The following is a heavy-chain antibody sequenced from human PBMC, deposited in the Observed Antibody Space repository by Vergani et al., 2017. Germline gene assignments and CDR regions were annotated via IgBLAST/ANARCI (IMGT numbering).Heavy chain of an antibody. CDR1: GMSISNKNYY. CDR3: AMHLRQFARIDVFVI. Sequence: QLQLPESGPRLVKPSETLSLKCSLFGMSISNKNYYRGGIRQPPGKGLEWIGSIYDSRNNNYSPSLKSRVSIFVDTSKNQFFLHLAAVPAADTAVYYCAMHLRQFARIDVFVIWGHGPLLSDSS. D-gene: IGHD3-3*02. V-gene: IGHV4-39*01. CDR2: IYDSRNN. J-gene: IGHJ3*02.